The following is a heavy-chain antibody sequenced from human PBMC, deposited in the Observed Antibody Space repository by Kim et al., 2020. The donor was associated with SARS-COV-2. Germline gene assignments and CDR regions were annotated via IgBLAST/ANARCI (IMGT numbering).Heavy chain of an antibody. CDR3: AREPSTYFDY. Sequence: TFYAGSRKGRFTISRDDSRKTVYLQRNSVRAEDTAVYFCAREPSTYFDYWGQGTLVTVSS. CDR2: T. J-gene: IGHJ4*02. V-gene: IGHV3-66*01.